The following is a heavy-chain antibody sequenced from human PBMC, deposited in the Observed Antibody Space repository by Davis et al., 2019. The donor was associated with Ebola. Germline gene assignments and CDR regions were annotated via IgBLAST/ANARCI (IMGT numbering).Heavy chain of an antibody. CDR3: ARGLHWADY. Sequence: GESLKISCATSGFTFSGYAISWVRQAPGKGLEWVSTISSSGGSTYYADSVKGRFTISRDTSKNALSLQMHSLRIEDTAVYFCARGLHWADYWGQGTLVTVSS. CDR2: ISSSGGST. D-gene: IGHD4-11*01. CDR1: GFTFSGYA. J-gene: IGHJ4*02. V-gene: IGHV3-23*01.